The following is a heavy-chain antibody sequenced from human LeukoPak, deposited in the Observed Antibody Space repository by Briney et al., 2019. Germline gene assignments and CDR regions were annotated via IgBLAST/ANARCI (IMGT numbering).Heavy chain of an antibody. V-gene: IGHV3-30*04. J-gene: IGHJ6*02. CDR1: GFIFSSCP. CDR3: ARDQGTIFDVVNFAMDV. D-gene: IGHD3-3*01. Sequence: GGSLTLSCAASGFIFSSCPIHRVREAPGKGLEWVAIMSRDGTDQRYADSVKGRFTMSRDNSESALYLQMNSLRAEDTAVYYCARDQGTIFDVVNFAMDVWGQGTRVTVSS. CDR2: MSRDGTDQ.